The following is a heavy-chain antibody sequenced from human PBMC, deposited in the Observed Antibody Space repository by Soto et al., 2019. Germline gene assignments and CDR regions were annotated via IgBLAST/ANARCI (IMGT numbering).Heavy chain of an antibody. CDR2: IYHSGST. CDR3: AREAVAGIRSDY. Sequence: WWSWVRQPPGKGLEWIGEIYHSGSTNYNPSLKSRVTISVDKSKNQFSLKLSSVTAADTAVYYCAREAVAGIRSDYWGQGTLVTVSS. D-gene: IGHD6-19*01. CDR1: W. J-gene: IGHJ4*02. V-gene: IGHV4-4*02.